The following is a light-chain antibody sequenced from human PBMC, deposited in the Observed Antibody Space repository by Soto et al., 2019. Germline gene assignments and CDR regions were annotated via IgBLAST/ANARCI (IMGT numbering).Light chain of an antibody. CDR1: QSVSSSY. CDR2: GAS. Sequence: IVLTQSPGTLSFSPGERATLSCRASQSVSSSYLAWYQQKPGQAPRLLIYGASSRATGIPDRFSGSGSGTDFTLTIRRLEPEDFAVYYCQQYGSSSITFGQGTRLEIK. J-gene: IGKJ5*01. V-gene: IGKV3-20*01. CDR3: QQYGSSSIT.